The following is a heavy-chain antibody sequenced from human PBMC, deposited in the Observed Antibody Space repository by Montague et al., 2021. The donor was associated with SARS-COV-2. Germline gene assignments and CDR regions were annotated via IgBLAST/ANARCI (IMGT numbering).Heavy chain of an antibody. J-gene: IGHJ5*02. CDR2: VHYTGTA. Sequence: SETLSLTCTVAGGSITTSSAFHWAWVRQPPGKGLEWIGNVHYTGTAYXXXSLRSRVTISVDTSREQFSLRLSSVTAADTAVYHCARLPTGYPNWFDPWGQGTLVTVSS. CDR3: ARLPTGYPNWFDP. D-gene: IGHD3-9*01. CDR1: GGSITTSSAFH. V-gene: IGHV4-39*01.